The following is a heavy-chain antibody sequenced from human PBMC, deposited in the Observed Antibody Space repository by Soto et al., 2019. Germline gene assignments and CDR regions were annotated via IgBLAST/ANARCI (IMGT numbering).Heavy chain of an antibody. J-gene: IGHJ4*02. CDR1: GFTFSSYT. V-gene: IGHV3-23*01. Sequence: EVQLLESGGGLVEPGGSRRLSCAASGFTFSSYTMSWVGQAPGKGLEWVSTIRGSGSSTYSADSVKGRFTISRDNSKNTLYLQMNSLRVEDTAIYYCSKAWGIDYWGQGTLVTVSS. CDR2: IRGSGSST. CDR3: SKAWGIDY. D-gene: IGHD7-27*01.